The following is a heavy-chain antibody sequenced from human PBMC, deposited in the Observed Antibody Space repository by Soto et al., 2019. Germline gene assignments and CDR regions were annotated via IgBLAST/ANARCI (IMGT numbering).Heavy chain of an antibody. D-gene: IGHD6-13*01. Sequence: QVQLQQWGTGLLTPSETLSLTCAVYGGSFSGYYWSWIRQPPGKGLEWIGAINHSGSTNYNPSLKRRVTIAGDTSKKQFSLKLSSVTAADTAVYYCASTRSIAAAGTNYFDYWGQGTLVIVSS. CDR1: GGSFSGYY. J-gene: IGHJ4*02. CDR2: INHSGST. CDR3: ASTRSIAAAGTNYFDY. V-gene: IGHV4-34*01.